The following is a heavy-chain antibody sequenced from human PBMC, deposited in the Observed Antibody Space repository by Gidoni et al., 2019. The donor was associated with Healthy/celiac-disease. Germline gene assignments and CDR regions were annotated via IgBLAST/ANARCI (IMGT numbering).Heavy chain of an antibody. J-gene: IGHJ6*02. CDR3: ARTLVVVITKAYYYGMDV. CDR2: IDWDDDK. CDR1: GFSLSTSGMC. D-gene: IGHD3-22*01. V-gene: IGHV2-70*15. Sequence: QVTLRESGPALVKPTQTLTLTCTFSGFSLSTSGMCVSWIRQPPGKALEWLARIDWDDDKYYSTSLKTRLTISKDTSKNQVVLTMTNMDPVDTATYYCARTLVVVITKAYYYGMDVWGQGTTVTVSS.